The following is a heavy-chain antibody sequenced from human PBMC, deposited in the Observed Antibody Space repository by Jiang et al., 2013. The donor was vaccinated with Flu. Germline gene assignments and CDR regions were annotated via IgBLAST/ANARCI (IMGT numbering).Heavy chain of an antibody. Sequence: LLKPSETLSLTCAVYGGSFSGYYWSWIRQPPGKGLEWIGEINHSGSTNYNPSLKSRVTISVDTSKNQFSLKLSSVTAADTAVYYCARGGWELRNSLFKRFDYWGQGTLVTVSS. CDR2: INHSGST. D-gene: IGHD1-26*01. V-gene: IGHV4-34*01. CDR1: GGSFSGYY. CDR3: ARGGWELRNSLFKRFDY. J-gene: IGHJ4*02.